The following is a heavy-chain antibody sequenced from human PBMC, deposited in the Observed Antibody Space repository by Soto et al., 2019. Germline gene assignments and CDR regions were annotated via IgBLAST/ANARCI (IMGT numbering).Heavy chain of an antibody. V-gene: IGHV4-61*01. J-gene: IGHJ5*02. D-gene: IGHD3-9*01. Sequence: QVQLQESGPGLVNPSETLSLTCTVSGSVSSGSYYWSWIRQPPGKGLEWIAYIYYSGTTKYNPSLKRRVTISVDTSKNQFFLKLNSVTAADTAVYYCARASSPYFDFLSAFDPWGQGTLVTVSS. CDR1: GSVSSGSYY. CDR2: IYYSGTT. CDR3: ARASSPYFDFLSAFDP.